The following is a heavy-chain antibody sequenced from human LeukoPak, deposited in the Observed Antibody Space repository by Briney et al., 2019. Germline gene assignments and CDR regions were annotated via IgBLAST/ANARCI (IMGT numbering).Heavy chain of an antibody. J-gene: IGHJ4*02. V-gene: IGHV1-46*01. D-gene: IGHD6-19*01. CDR3: ARVKGQWLVLRNYYFDY. Sequence: ASVNVSCKASGYTFTSYYMHGVRQAPGQGREWRGIINPSGCITNYAQKFQGRVTMTRATSTSTVFMELSSLRSEDTAVYYCARVKGQWLVLRNYYFDYWGQGTLVTVSS. CDR2: INPSGCIT. CDR1: GYTFTSYY.